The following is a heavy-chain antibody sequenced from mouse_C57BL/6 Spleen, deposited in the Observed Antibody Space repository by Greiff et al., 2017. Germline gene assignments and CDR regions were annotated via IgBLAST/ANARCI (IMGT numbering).Heavy chain of an antibody. J-gene: IGHJ4*01. CDR1: GFTFSSYA. V-gene: IGHV5-4*01. Sequence: EVQLVESGGGLVKPGGSLKLSCAASGFTFSSYAMSWVRQTPEKRLEWVATISDGGSYTYYPDNVKGRITISRDNAKNNLYLQMSHLKSEDTAMYYCARELLNAMDYWGQGTSVTVSS. CDR2: ISDGGSYT. CDR3: ARELLNAMDY.